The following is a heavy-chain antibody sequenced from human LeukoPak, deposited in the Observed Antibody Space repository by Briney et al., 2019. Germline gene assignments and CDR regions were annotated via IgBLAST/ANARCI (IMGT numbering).Heavy chain of an antibody. CDR3: ARGYRSTFGYYFDY. Sequence: GGSLRLSCAASGFTFSSYEMNWDRQAPGKGLEWVSYIISSASTIYYADSVKGRFTISRDNAKNSLYLQMNSLRAEDTAVYYCARGYRSTFGYYFDYWGQGTLVTVSS. V-gene: IGHV3-48*03. CDR2: IISSASTI. D-gene: IGHD2/OR15-2a*01. J-gene: IGHJ4*02. CDR1: GFTFSSYE.